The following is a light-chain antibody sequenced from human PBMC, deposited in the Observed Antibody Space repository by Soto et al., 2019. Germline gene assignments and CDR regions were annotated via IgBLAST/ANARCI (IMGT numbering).Light chain of an antibody. V-gene: IGKV1-39*01. CDR3: QHTYSTPRT. J-gene: IGKJ1*01. Sequence: DIQMTQSPSSLSASVGDRVTITFRASQSISYYLNWYQHKPGKAPKLLIYAASRLQSGVPSRFSGSGSGTDFSLTIGSLQPEDFATYYCQHTYSTPRTFGQGTKVDIK. CDR1: QSISYY. CDR2: AAS.